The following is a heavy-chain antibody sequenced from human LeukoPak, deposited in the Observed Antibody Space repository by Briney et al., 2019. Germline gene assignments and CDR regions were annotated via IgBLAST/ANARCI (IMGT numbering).Heavy chain of an antibody. CDR2: ISGSSRHI. CDR1: GFTFSSYS. V-gene: IGHV3-21*01. Sequence: GGSLRLSCAASGFTFSSYSMAWVRQAPGKGLVWVSSISGSSRHIHYTDSVEGRFTISRDNAKDSLYLQMNSLRDEDTAVYYCARLGLGTYDYVWGSYRYFGHWGHGTRVTVSS. D-gene: IGHD3-16*02. CDR3: ARLGLGTYDYVWGSYRYFGH. J-gene: IGHJ4*01.